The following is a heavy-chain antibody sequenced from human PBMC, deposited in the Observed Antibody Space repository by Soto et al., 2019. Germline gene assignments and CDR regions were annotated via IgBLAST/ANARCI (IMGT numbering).Heavy chain of an antibody. CDR3: ARCGYSYGLEFYYYYGMDV. CDR1: GGSISSYY. V-gene: IGHV4-59*01. CDR2: IYYSGST. D-gene: IGHD5-18*01. Sequence: QVQLQESGPGLVKPSETLSLTCTVSGGSISSYYWSWIRQPPGKGLEWIGYIYYSGSTNYNPSLKSRVTISVDTSKNQFSLKLSSVTAADTAVYYCARCGYSYGLEFYYYYGMDVWGQGTTVTVSS. J-gene: IGHJ6*02.